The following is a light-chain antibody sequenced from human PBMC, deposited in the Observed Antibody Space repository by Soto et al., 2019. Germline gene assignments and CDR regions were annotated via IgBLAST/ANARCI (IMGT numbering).Light chain of an antibody. CDR1: QSVLYSSNNKNY. V-gene: IGKV4-1*01. Sequence: DIVMTQSPDSLAVSLGERATINCKSSQSVLYSSNNKNYLAWYQQKPGKVPKLLIYAASTLQSGVPSRFSGSGSGTDFTLTISRLEPEDFALYYCQHYVERSPITFGQGTRLEI. CDR2: AAS. CDR3: QHYVERSPIT. J-gene: IGKJ5*01.